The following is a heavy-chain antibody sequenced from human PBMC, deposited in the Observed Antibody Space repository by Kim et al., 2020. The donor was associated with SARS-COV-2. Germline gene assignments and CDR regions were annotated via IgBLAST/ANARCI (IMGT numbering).Heavy chain of an antibody. V-gene: IGHV3-23*01. CDR3: AKVTPLANYVFLGGFED. CDR2: ISGSGGST. D-gene: IGHD3-16*01. Sequence: GGSLRLSCAASGFTFSSYAMSWVRQAPGKGLEWVSAISGSGGSTYYADSVKGRFTISRDNSKSTLYLQMNSLRAEDTAVYYCAKVTPLANYVFLGGFEDWGQGALVTVSS. CDR1: GFTFSSYA. J-gene: IGHJ4*02.